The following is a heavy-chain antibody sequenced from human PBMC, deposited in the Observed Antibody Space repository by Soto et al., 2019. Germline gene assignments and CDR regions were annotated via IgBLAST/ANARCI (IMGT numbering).Heavy chain of an antibody. D-gene: IGHD6-13*01. CDR3: ARDPRYSSSWYPAYYFDY. Sequence: GGSLRLSCAASGFTFSSYGMHWVRQAPGKGLEWVAVIWYDGSNEYYADSVKGRFTISRDNSKNTLYLQMNSLRAEDTAVYYCARDPRYSSSWYPAYYFDYWGQGTLVTVSS. J-gene: IGHJ4*02. CDR2: IWYDGSNE. V-gene: IGHV3-33*01. CDR1: GFTFSSYG.